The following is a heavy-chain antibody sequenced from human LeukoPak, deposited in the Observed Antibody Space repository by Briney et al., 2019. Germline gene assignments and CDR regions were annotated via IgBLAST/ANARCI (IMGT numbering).Heavy chain of an antibody. D-gene: IGHD3-22*01. J-gene: IGHJ3*02. V-gene: IGHV4-34*01. Sequence: SETLSLTCAVYGGSFSGYYWSWIRQTPGKGLEWIGEVNHSGSSNYNPSLKSRVTISVDTSKNQFSLKLSSVTAADTAVYYCARVRLLRVAFDIWGQGTMVTVSS. CDR1: GGSFSGYY. CDR3: ARVRLLRVAFDI. CDR2: VNHSGSS.